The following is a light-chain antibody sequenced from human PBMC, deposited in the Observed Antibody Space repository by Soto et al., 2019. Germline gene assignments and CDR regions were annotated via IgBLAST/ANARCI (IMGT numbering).Light chain of an antibody. CDR3: QQYNDWPPLT. CDR2: DAS. Sequence: TVMTQSPAALSVSPGDRASLSCRASQSVGGNLAWYQLKPGQSPRLLIYDASTRATGIPDRYTGSGSGTEFPLTIASLQSDDIAIYYCQQYNDWPPLTFGGGTKVDLK. V-gene: IGKV3-15*01. CDR1: QSVGGN. J-gene: IGKJ4*01.